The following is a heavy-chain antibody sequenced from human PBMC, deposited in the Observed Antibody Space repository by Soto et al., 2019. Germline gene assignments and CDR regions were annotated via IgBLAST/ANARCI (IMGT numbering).Heavy chain of an antibody. CDR3: AKERHPDGIWTSDY. D-gene: IGHD3-9*01. V-gene: IGHV1-58*01. CDR1: GFTFTSSA. CDR2: IVVGSGNT. Sequence: SVKVSCKASGFTFTSSAVQWVRQARGQRLEWIGWIVVGSGNTNYAQKFQERVTITRDMSTSTAYMELSSLRSEDTAVYYCAKERHPDGIWTSDYWGQGTQVTVSS. J-gene: IGHJ4*02.